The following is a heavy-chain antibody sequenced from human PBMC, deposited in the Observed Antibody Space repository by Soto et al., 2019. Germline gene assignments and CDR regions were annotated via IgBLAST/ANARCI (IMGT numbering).Heavy chain of an antibody. CDR3: AIVTGSPDSVGKYMDV. Sequence: QVQLVQSGPEVKKPGSSVKVSCKTSGGTLSSYSISWVRQAPVQGLAWVGRIITFVGKANVAQQFQGRVTIAAYRHTYTTYMELRRLTSDVTAGYYCAIVTGSPDSVGKYMDVFGTGTTVTVS. CDR1: GGTLSSYS. CDR2: IITFVGKA. V-gene: IGHV1-69*08. J-gene: IGHJ6*03. D-gene: IGHD1-20*01.